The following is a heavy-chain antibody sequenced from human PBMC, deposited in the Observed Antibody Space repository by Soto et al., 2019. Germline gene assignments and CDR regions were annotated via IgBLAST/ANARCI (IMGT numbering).Heavy chain of an antibody. Sequence: QVQLVQSGAEVKKPGSSVKVSCKASGGTFSSSSINWVRQAPGQGLEWMGEIIPIFGTANYAQKFQGRVTITADESTSTAYMGLSSLRSEDTAVYYCARDGGRHSGGIDYWGQGTLVTVS. D-gene: IGHD2-15*01. J-gene: IGHJ4*02. CDR2: IIPIFGTA. V-gene: IGHV1-69*01. CDR3: ARDGGRHSGGIDY. CDR1: GGTFSSSS.